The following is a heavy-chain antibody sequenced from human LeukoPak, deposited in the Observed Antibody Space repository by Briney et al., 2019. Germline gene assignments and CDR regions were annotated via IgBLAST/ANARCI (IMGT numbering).Heavy chain of an antibody. V-gene: IGHV3-23*01. D-gene: IGHD3-16*02. CDR3: AKVIVRAYYFDY. J-gene: IGHJ4*02. CDR2: ISGSGGST. CDR1: GFTFSSYA. Sequence: PVGSLRLSCAASGFTFSSYAMSWVRQAPGKGLEWVSAISGSGGSTYYADSVKGRFTISRDNSKNTLYLQMNSLRAEDTAVYYCAKVIVRAYYFDYWGQGTLVTVSS.